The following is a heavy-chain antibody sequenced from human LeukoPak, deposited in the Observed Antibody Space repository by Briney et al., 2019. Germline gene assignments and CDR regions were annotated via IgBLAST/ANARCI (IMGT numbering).Heavy chain of an antibody. CDR3: ARGAGYCTSTGCYGSDWFDS. Sequence: PGGSLRLSCAASGFTFSSYTMNWVRQAPGKGLEWVANINQDGSEEYYVDSMKGRFTISRDNAKNSLYLQMNSLRVEDTAVYYCARGAGYCTSTGCYGSDWFDSWGQGALVTVSS. CDR2: INQDGSEE. CDR1: GFTFSSYT. D-gene: IGHD2-2*01. J-gene: IGHJ5*01. V-gene: IGHV3-7*05.